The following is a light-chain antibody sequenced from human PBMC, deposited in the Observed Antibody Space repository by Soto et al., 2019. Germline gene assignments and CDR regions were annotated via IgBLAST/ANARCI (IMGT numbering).Light chain of an antibody. V-gene: IGKV3-15*01. CDR2: GAS. CDR3: QQYNNWPRT. J-gene: IGKJ2*01. CDR1: QSVSSN. Sequence: DILMTQSPSTLSVSPVEIATLSCRASQSVSSNLAWYQQKPGQAPRLLIYGASTRATGIPATFSGSGSGTEFALTISSLQSEDFAVYYCQQYNNWPRTFGQGTKVDIK.